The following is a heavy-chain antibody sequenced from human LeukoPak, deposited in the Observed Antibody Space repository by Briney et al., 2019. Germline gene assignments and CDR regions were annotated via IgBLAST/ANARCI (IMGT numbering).Heavy chain of an antibody. J-gene: IGHJ4*02. Sequence: SETLSLTCAVYGGSFSGYYWSWIRQPPGKGLEWIGEINHSGSTNYNPSLKSRVTISADTSKNQFSLKLSSVTAADTAVYYCARGPPDIVVVPAADDGVGDYYFDYWGQGTLVTVSS. V-gene: IGHV4-34*01. CDR1: GGSFSGYY. CDR2: INHSGST. CDR3: ARGPPDIVVVPAADDGVGDYYFDY. D-gene: IGHD2-2*01.